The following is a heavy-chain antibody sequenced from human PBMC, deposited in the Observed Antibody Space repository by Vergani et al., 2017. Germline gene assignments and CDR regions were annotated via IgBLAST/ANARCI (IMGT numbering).Heavy chain of an antibody. V-gene: IGHV1-18*01. D-gene: IGHD2-21*02. CDR3: ARGIRSRYCGGDCYSDY. CDR1: GYTFTSYG. Sequence: QVQLVQSGAEVKKPGASVKVSCKASGYTFTSYGISWVRQAPGQGLEWMGWISAYNGNTNYAQKLQGRVTMTTDTSTSTAYMELRSLRADDTAGYYCARGIRSRYCGGDCYSDYWGQGTLVTVSS. J-gene: IGHJ4*02. CDR2: ISAYNGNT.